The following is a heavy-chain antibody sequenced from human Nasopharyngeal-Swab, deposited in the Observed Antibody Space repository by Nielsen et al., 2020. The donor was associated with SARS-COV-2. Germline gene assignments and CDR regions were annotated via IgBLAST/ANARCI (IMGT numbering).Heavy chain of an antibody. CDR3: ARDSDNWAIDY. CDR1: GYTFTGHN. CDR2: FDPRGDST. J-gene: IGHJ4*02. V-gene: IGHV1-46*01. Sequence: ASVKVSCKASGYTFTGHNMHWVQQAPGQGLEWMAIFDPRGDSTSHAQKFQGRLTMTTDTTTSTVYMELSSLRAEDAAVYYCARDSDNWAIDYWGQGTLVTVSP. D-gene: IGHD1-1*01.